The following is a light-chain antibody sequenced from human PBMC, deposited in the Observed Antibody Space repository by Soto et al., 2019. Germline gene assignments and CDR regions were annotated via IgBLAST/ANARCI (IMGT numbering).Light chain of an antibody. J-gene: IGKJ1*01. Sequence: EIVLTQSPGTLSVSPGERATLSCRASQSVSSHYLAWYQQRPGQAPKILIYGAFNRATGIPARFSGSGSGTDFTLTISSLEPEDSAIYYCQQYGSSPPWTFGQGTKVDIK. CDR3: QQYGSSPPWT. CDR1: QSVSSHY. CDR2: GAF. V-gene: IGKV3-20*01.